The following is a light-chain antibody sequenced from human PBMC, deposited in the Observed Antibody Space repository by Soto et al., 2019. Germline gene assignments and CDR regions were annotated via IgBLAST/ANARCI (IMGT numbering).Light chain of an antibody. Sequence: QSVLTQPRSACGTPGQRVTISSFGSSSNIGINTVNWYQQLPGTAPKVLIYVDNHRPSGVPDRFSGSKSGTSASLAISGLQSEDEADYYCAAWDDNLNGFVFGTGTKVTVL. V-gene: IGLV1-44*01. CDR1: SSNIGINT. CDR2: VDN. CDR3: AAWDDNLNGFV. J-gene: IGLJ1*01.